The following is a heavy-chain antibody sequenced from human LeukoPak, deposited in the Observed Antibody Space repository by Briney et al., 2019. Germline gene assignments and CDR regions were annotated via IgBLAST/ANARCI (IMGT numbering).Heavy chain of an antibody. J-gene: IGHJ3*02. CDR2: ISSSSSYI. Sequence: AGGSLRLSCAASGFTLSSYSMNWVRQAPGKGLEWVSSISSSSSYIYYADSVKGRFTISRDNAKNSLYLQMNSLRAEDTAVYYCARLGTDPDAFDTWGQGTMVTVSS. D-gene: IGHD1-14*01. CDR3: ARLGTDPDAFDT. CDR1: GFTLSSYS. V-gene: IGHV3-21*01.